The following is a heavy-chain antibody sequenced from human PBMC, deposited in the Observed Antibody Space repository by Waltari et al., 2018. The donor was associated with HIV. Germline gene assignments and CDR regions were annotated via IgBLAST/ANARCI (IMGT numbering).Heavy chain of an antibody. D-gene: IGHD1-1*01. Sequence: LQLQESGPALEKPSETLSLPCTVSTCYTTQSYYWGWVRQFPGTGLEWIGSIYSNGVSHYAPSLKRRVALSVDMPKNQFSLTLTAVTAADTSRYFCVALRTVTGTIDKWGQGTLVTVS. V-gene: IGHV4-39*01. CDR3: VALRTVTGTIDK. CDR1: TCYTTQSYY. J-gene: IGHJ4*02. CDR2: IYSNGVS.